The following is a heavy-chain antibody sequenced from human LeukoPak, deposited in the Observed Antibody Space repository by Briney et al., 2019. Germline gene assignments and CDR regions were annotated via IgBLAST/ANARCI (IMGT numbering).Heavy chain of an antibody. V-gene: IGHV3-48*01. CDR3: ARDHRYAFDN. J-gene: IGHJ4*01. CDR2: IGISSGNT. CDR1: GFNFIDHS. Sequence: GGSLRLSCAASGFNFIDHSMNWVRQAPGKGLEWISYIGISSGNTKYADSVKGRFTISRDEARNSLYLQMNSLRVEDTAVYYCARDHRYAFDNWGHGTLVTVSS. D-gene: IGHD5-12*01.